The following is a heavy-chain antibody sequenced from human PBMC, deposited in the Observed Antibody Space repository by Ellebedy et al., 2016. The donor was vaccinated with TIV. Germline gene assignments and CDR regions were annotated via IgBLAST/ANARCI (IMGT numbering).Heavy chain of an antibody. CDR3: AKDSAWDANLIDD. Sequence: PGGSLRLSCAASGFTFSSYAMSWVRQAPGKGLEWVSVISGSGHSTYYADSVKGRFTISRDNSKNTLNLQINSLRAEDTAIYYCAKDSAWDANLIDDWGQGTLVTVSS. CDR2: ISGSGHST. J-gene: IGHJ4*02. D-gene: IGHD1-26*01. V-gene: IGHV3-23*01. CDR1: GFTFSSYA.